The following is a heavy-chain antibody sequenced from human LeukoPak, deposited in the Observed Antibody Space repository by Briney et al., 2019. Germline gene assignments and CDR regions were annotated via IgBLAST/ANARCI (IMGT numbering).Heavy chain of an antibody. CDR2: ISYDGSNK. J-gene: IGHJ6*03. CDR3: ARAPRKYYYYMDV. CDR1: GFTFSSYA. Sequence: GGSLGLSCAASGFTFSSYAMHWVRQAPGKGLEWVAVISYDGSNKYYADSVKGRFTISRDNSKNTLYLQMNSLRAEDTAVYYCARAPRKYYYYMDVWGKGTTVTVSS. V-gene: IGHV3-30*04.